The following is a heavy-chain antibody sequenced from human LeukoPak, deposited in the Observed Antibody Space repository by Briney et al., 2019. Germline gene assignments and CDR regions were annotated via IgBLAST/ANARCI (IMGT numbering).Heavy chain of an antibody. CDR3: ARDKTQDYSLDY. Sequence: ASVKVSCKASGYTFTSYGISWVRQAPGQGLEWMGWISAYNGNTNYAQKLQGRVTMTTDISTSTAYMELRSLRSDDTAVYYCARDKTQDYSLDYWGQGTLVTVSS. V-gene: IGHV1-18*01. D-gene: IGHD4-11*01. J-gene: IGHJ4*02. CDR1: GYTFTSYG. CDR2: ISAYNGNT.